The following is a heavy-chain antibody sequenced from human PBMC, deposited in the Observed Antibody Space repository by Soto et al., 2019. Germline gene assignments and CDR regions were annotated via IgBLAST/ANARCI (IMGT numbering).Heavy chain of an antibody. Sequence: PSETLSLTCTVSGGSISSYYWSWIRQPPGKGLEWIGYIYYSGSTNYNPSLKSRVTISVDTSKNQFSLKLSSVTAADTAVYYCERDLGRDGMDVCGQGTTVTVSS. CDR1: GGSISSYY. J-gene: IGHJ6*02. V-gene: IGHV4-59*01. CDR3: ERDLGRDGMDV. D-gene: IGHD1-26*01. CDR2: IYYSGST.